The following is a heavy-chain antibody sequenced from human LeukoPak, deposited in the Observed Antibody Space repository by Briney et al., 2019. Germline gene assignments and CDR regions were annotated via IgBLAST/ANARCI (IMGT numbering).Heavy chain of an antibody. Sequence: GGSLRLSCAASGFTVSSNYMSWVRLAPGKRLEWVLVIYSGGSTYYADSVKGRFTISRDNSKNTLYLQMNSLRAEDTAVYYCAREVANGMDVWGQGTTVTVSS. CDR1: GFTVSSNY. J-gene: IGHJ6*02. CDR2: IYSGGST. CDR3: AREVANGMDV. V-gene: IGHV3-66*02.